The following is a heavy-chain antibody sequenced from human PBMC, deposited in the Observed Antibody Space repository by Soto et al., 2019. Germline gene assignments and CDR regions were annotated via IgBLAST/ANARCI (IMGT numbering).Heavy chain of an antibody. CDR3: ARLRKLSSGYLTYFDY. V-gene: IGHV5-51*03. J-gene: IGHJ4*02. CDR1: GYSFTSYW. Sequence: GESLKISCKGSGYSFTSYWIGWVRQMPGKGLEWMGIIYPGDSDTRYSPSFQGQVTISADKSISTAYLQWSSLKASDTAMYYYARLRKLSSGYLTYFDYWGQGTLVTFSS. CDR2: IYPGDSDT. D-gene: IGHD3-22*01.